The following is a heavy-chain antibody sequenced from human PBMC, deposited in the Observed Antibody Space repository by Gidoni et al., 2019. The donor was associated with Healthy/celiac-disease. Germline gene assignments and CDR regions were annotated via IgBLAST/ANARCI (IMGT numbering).Heavy chain of an antibody. J-gene: IGHJ5*02. CDR3: AREGGYYGSGRRPHWFDP. Sequence: EVQLVESGGGLVQPGGSLRLSCAASGFTFSSYSMNWVRQAPGKGLEWVSYISSSSSTIYYADSVKGRFTISRDNAKNSLYLQMNSLRDEDTAVYYCAREGGYYGSGRRPHWFDPWGQGTLVTVSS. D-gene: IGHD3-10*01. CDR2: ISSSSSTI. CDR1: GFTFSSYS. V-gene: IGHV3-48*02.